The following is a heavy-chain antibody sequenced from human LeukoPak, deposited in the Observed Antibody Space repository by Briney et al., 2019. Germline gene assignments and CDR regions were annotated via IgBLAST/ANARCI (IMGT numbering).Heavy chain of an antibody. Sequence: SETLSLTCAVYGGSFSGYYWSWIRQPPGKGLEWIGEINHSGSTNYNPSLKSRVTISVDTSKNQFSLKLSSVTAADTAVYYCARQKGYGSGLGYFDYWGQGTLVTVSS. V-gene: IGHV4-34*01. CDR3: ARQKGYGSGLGYFDY. D-gene: IGHD3-10*01. CDR1: GGSFSGYY. CDR2: INHSGST. J-gene: IGHJ4*02.